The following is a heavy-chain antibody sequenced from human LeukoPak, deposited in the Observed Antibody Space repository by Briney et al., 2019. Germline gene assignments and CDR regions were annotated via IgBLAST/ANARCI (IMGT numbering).Heavy chain of an antibody. V-gene: IGHV3-9*01. CDR1: GFTFDDYA. CDR2: ISWNSGSI. CDR3: AKGIEGAFDI. Sequence: GGSLRLSCAASGFTFDDYAMHWVRQAPGKGLEWVSGISWNSGSIGYADSVKGRFTISRDNAKNSLYLQMNSLRAEDTALYYCAKGIEGAFDIWGQGTMVTVSS. J-gene: IGHJ3*02. D-gene: IGHD2-21*01.